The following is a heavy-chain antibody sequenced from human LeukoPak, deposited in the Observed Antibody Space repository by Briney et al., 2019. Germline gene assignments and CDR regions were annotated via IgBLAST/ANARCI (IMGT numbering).Heavy chain of an antibody. CDR1: GGTFSSYD. CDR3: ARGYVDTAMARGGNWFDP. D-gene: IGHD5-18*01. J-gene: IGHJ5*02. Sequence: ASVKVSCKASGGTFSSYDINWVRQATGQGLEWMGWMNPNSGNTGYAQKFQGRVTITRNTSISTAYMELSSLRSDDTAVYYCARGYVDTAMARGGNWFDPWGQGTLVTVSS. CDR2: MNPNSGNT. V-gene: IGHV1-8*03.